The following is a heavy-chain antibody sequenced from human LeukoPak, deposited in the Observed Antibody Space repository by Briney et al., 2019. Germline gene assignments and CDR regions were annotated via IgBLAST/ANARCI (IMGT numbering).Heavy chain of an antibody. V-gene: IGHV3-30*04. Sequence: PGRSLRLSCAASGFTFSSYAMHWVRQAPGKGLKWVAVISYDGSNKYYADSVKGRFTISRDNSKNTLYLQMNSLRAEDTAVYYCARDGWGSVTGPLDYWGQGTLVTVSS. CDR1: GFTFSSYA. CDR2: ISYDGSNK. J-gene: IGHJ4*02. CDR3: ARDGWGSVTGPLDY. D-gene: IGHD7-27*01.